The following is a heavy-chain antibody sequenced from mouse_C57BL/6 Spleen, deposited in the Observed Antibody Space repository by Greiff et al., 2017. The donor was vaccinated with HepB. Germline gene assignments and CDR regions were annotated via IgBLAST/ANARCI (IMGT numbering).Heavy chain of an antibody. CDR2: INPNNGGT. D-gene: IGHD2-5*01. CDR3: ARYYSKDY. Sequence: EVQLQQSGPELVKPGDSVKISCKASGYTFTDYYMNWVKQSHGKSLEWIGDINPNNGGTSYNQKFKGKATLTVDKSSSTAYMELRSLTSEDSAVYYCARYYSKDYWGQGTTLTVSS. CDR1: GYTFTDYY. J-gene: IGHJ2*01. V-gene: IGHV1-26*01.